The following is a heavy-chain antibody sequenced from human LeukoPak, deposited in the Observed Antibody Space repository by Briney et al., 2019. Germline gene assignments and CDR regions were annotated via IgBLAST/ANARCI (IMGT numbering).Heavy chain of an antibody. V-gene: IGHV1-8*01. CDR3: ARSALPDEVFDI. D-gene: IGHD1-14*01. Sequence: ASVKVSCKASGYTFTSYDINWVRQATGQGLEGMGWMNPNSGNTGYEQKFQGRVTMTRNTSKSTAYMELSSLRSEDTAVYYCARSALPDEVFDIWGQGTMVTVSS. J-gene: IGHJ3*02. CDR1: GYTFTSYD. CDR2: MNPNSGNT.